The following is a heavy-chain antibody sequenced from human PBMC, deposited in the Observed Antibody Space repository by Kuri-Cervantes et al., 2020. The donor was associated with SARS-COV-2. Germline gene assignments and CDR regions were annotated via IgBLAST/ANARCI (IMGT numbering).Heavy chain of an antibody. V-gene: IGHV1-18*04. D-gene: IGHD3-9*01. CDR3: ARGGYDILTGLVPLGQDWFDP. J-gene: IGHJ5*02. CDR2: ISAYNGNT. CDR1: GYTFTSYG. Sequence: ASVKVSCKASGYTFTSYGISWVRQAPGQGLEWMGWISAYNGNTNYAQKLQGRVTMTTDTSTSTAYMELRSLRSDDTAVYYCARGGYDILTGLVPLGQDWFDPWGQGTLVTVSS.